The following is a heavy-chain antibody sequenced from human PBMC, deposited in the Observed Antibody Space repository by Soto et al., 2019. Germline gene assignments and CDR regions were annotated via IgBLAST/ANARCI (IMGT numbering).Heavy chain of an antibody. V-gene: IGHV4-59*01. CDR2: VYYTGST. CDR3: ARSVAVPGAHIDY. CDR1: GGSISCSC. D-gene: IGHD6-19*01. J-gene: IGHJ4*02. Sequence: SETLSLTCTVSGGSISCSCWSWSRQSPGKGLGWLGYVYYTGSTNYSPSLRSRVSISVDTSKNEFSLRLSSVTAADTAVYFCARSVAVPGAHIDYWGQGTQVTVPS.